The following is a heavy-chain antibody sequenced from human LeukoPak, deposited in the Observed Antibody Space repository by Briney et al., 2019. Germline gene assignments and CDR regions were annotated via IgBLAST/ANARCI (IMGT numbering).Heavy chain of an antibody. D-gene: IGHD3-16*01. CDR3: ARELGIGDFDY. J-gene: IGHJ4*02. Sequence: GGSLRLSCAASGFTVSSNYMSWVRQAPGKGLEWVSVIYSGGNIYYADSVKGRFTISRDNSRNTLYLQINSLRAEDTAVYYCARELGIGDFDYWGQGTLVTVSS. V-gene: IGHV3-53*01. CDR1: GFTVSSNY. CDR2: IYSGGNI.